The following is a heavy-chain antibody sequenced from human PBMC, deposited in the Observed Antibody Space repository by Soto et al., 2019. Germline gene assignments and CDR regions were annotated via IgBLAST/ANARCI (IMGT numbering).Heavy chain of an antibody. D-gene: IGHD6-13*01. Sequence: GGSLRLSCAASGFTFSRYGLHWVRQAPGQGLEWVAVIWFDGSNKYYADSVKGRFTISRDNSKETVYLQMNSLRAEDTAVYYCARAHRAAAAGSYPADYWGQGTLVTVSS. V-gene: IGHV3-33*01. J-gene: IGHJ4*02. CDR1: GFTFSRYG. CDR3: ARAHRAAAAGSYPADY. CDR2: IWFDGSNK.